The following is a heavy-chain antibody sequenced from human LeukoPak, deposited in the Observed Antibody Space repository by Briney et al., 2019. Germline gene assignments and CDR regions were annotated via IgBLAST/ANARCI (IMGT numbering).Heavy chain of an antibody. CDR2: INPNSGGT. J-gene: IGHJ4*02. CDR3: ARDLEGLERYFDY. D-gene: IGHD1-1*01. V-gene: IGHV1-2*02. CDR1: GYSFTGYY. Sequence: ASVKVSCKASGYSFTGYYMHWVRQVPGQGLDWMGWINPNSGGTNYAQKFQGRVTMTRDTSISTAYMELSRLRSDDTAVYYCARDLEGLERYFDYWGQGTLVTVSP.